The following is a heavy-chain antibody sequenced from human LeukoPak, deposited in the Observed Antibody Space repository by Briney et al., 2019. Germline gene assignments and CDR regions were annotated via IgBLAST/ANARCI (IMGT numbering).Heavy chain of an antibody. J-gene: IGHJ4*02. Sequence: PGGSLRLSCAASGFTFSDYYMSWIRQAPGKGLEWVSYIRGSGSPISYADSVKGRFTISRDNAKNSLYLQISSLRAEDTAVYYCARCSYDNSGYYYFDYWGQGTLVTVSS. CDR1: GFTFSDYY. CDR2: IRGSGSPI. CDR3: ARCSYDNSGYYYFDY. V-gene: IGHV3-11*01. D-gene: IGHD3-22*01.